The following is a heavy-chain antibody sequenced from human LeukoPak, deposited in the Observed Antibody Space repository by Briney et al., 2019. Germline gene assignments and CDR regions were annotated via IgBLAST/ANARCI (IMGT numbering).Heavy chain of an antibody. V-gene: IGHV3-74*01. D-gene: IGHD6-6*01. CDR2: INTDGSST. CDR1: GFTFSSYW. J-gene: IGHJ4*02. CDR3: AKDPPMAARPNGY. Sequence: GGSLRLSCAASGFTFSSYWMHWVRQAPGKGLVWVSRINTDGSSTSYADSVKGRFTISRDNAKNTLYLQMNSLRAEDTAVYYCAKDPPMAARPNGYWGQGTLVTVSS.